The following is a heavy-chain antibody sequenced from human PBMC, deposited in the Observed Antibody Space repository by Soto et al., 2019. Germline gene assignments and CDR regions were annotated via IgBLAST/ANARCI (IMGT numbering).Heavy chain of an antibody. J-gene: IGHJ4*02. CDR1: GFHFSSFA. CDR3: AKFWSQGIAGADLRY. CDR2: ISYDGSNK. Sequence: QVQLVESGGGVVQPGRSLRLSCAASGFHFSSFAMHWVRQAPGKGLEWVAVISYDGSNKYYADSVRGRFTISRENSKNTVYLQMNRLRAEDTAMYYCAKFWSQGIAGADLRYGGQGTLVTVSS. D-gene: IGHD6-19*01. V-gene: IGHV3-30*18.